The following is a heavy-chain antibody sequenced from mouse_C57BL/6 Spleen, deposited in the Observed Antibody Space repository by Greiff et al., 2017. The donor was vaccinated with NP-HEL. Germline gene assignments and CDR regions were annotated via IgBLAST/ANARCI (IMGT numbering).Heavy chain of an antibody. D-gene: IGHD1-1*01. V-gene: IGHV6-3*01. J-gene: IGHJ3*01. CDR3: TDDYGSSSWFAY. CDR1: GFTFSNYW. Sequence: EVKVVESGGGLVQPGGSMKLSCVASGFTFSNYWMNWVRQSPEKGLEWVAQIRLKSDNYATHYAESVKGRFTISRDDSKSSVYLQMNNLRAEDTGIYYCTDDYGSSSWFAYWGQGTLVTVSA. CDR2: IRLKSDNYAT.